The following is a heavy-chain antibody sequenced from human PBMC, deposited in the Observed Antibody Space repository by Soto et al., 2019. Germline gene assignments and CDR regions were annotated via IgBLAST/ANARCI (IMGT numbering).Heavy chain of an antibody. CDR1: GFTFSSYA. V-gene: IGHV3-23*01. J-gene: IGHJ4*02. CDR3: QLHITMVRDFDY. D-gene: IGHD3-10*01. CDR2: ISGSGGST. Sequence: GGSLRLSCAASGFTFSSYAMSWVRQAPGKGLEWVSAISGSGGSTYYADSVKGRFTISRDNSKNTLYLQMNSLRAEDTAVYYCQLHITMVRDFDYWGQGTLVTVSS.